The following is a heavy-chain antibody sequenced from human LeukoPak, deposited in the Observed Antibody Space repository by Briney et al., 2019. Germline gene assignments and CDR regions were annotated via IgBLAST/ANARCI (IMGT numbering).Heavy chain of an antibody. CDR1: GGSISSGGYY. CDR3: ARGRAYYYDSSGYYYFDY. V-gene: IGHV4-31*03. J-gene: IGHJ4*02. Sequence: TQTLSLTCTVSGGSISSGGYYWSWIRQHPGKGLEWIGYIYYSGNTFYNPSLKSRVTISVDTSKNEFSLNLSSVTAADTAVYYCARGRAYYYDSSGYYYFDYWGQGTLVTVSS. D-gene: IGHD3-22*01. CDR2: IYYSGNT.